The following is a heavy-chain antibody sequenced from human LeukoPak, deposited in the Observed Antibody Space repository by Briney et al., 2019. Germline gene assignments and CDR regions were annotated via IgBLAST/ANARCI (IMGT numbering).Heavy chain of an antibody. J-gene: IGHJ5*02. V-gene: IGHV5-51*01. CDR2: IYPGDSDT. CDR1: GYRFSNYW. Sequence: PGESLKISCKGSGYRFSNYWIAWVRHMPGKGLEWMGIIYPGDSDTRYSPSFQGQVTISADKSISTAYLQWSSLKASDTAMYYCARVGKTYYYGSGSPNWFDPWGQGTLVTVSS. CDR3: ARVGKTYYYGSGSPNWFDP. D-gene: IGHD3-10*01.